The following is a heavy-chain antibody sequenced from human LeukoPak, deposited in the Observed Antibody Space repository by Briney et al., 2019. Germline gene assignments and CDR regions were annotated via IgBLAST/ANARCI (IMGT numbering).Heavy chain of an antibody. Sequence: QTGGSLRLSCAASGFTFSSYGMHWVRQAPGKGLEWVAVISYDGSNKYYADSVKGRFTISRDNSKNTLYLQMNSLRAEDTAVYYCTKDSDWAIDYWGQGTLVIVSS. CDR2: ISYDGSNK. V-gene: IGHV3-30*18. J-gene: IGHJ4*02. CDR3: TKDSDWAIDY. CDR1: GFTFSSYG. D-gene: IGHD6-19*01.